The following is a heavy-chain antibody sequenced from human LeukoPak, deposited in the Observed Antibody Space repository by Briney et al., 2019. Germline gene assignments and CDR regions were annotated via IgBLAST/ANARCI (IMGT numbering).Heavy chain of an antibody. CDR1: GFNFSRYS. Sequence: GGSLRLSCAGSGFNFSRYSMNWVRQAPGKGLEWVSSITSGSRYIHYSDSLKNRFTISRDNAKNSLYLQMNSLRVEDTAVYYCARGGGNYYDGGSYSLLYGMDVWGQGTTVTVSS. V-gene: IGHV3-21*01. J-gene: IGHJ6*02. CDR2: ITSGSRYI. D-gene: IGHD3-22*01. CDR3: ARGGGNYYDGGSYSLLYGMDV.